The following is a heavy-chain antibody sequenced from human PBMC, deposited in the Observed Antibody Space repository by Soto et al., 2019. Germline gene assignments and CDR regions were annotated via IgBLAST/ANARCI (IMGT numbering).Heavy chain of an antibody. V-gene: IGHV3-74*01. CDR1: GVSFGSYW. CDR3: ATLGVRGIYTGWQH. CDR2: VSSDGGST. Sequence: WGTLSLSCADSGVSFGSYWMHWGRQVPGGGLVWVSRVSSDGGSTDYADSVQSRFIISRDNARNTLLLQMTSRRVKDTALYYCATLGVRGIYTGWQHWGPGTLVTVSS. J-gene: IGHJ4*02. D-gene: IGHD6-19*01.